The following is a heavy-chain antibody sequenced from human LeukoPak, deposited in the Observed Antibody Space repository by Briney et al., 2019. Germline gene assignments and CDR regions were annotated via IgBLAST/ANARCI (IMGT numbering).Heavy chain of an antibody. CDR2: IYPGDSDT. CDR3: ARPVAKVRSGTSWFDP. D-gene: IGHD3-3*01. CDR1: GYSFTSYW. Sequence: GESLKISCKASGYSFTSYWIGWWLQLPGKGLEWMGIIYPGDSDTRYSPSFQGQVTISADKSISTASLQRSSLSASDTPVYYCARPVAKVRSGTSWFDPWGQGTLVTVSS. V-gene: IGHV5-51*01. J-gene: IGHJ5*02.